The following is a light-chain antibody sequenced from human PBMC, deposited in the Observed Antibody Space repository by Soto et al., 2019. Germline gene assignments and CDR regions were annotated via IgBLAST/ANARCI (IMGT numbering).Light chain of an antibody. Sequence: EIVMTQSPATLSESPGERATLSCRASQSVSSNLAWYQQKPGQAPRLLIYGASTRVPGIPARFSGSGSGTEFTLSITSLQSEDFAVYYCQQYSTWPLTFGGGTQVEI. CDR1: QSVSSN. J-gene: IGKJ4*01. CDR2: GAS. V-gene: IGKV3-15*01. CDR3: QQYSTWPLT.